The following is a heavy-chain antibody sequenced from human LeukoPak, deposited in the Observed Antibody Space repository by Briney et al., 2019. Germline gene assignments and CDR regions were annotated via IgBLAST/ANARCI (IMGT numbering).Heavy chain of an antibody. Sequence: GGSLRLSCAASGFPFSSHAMSWVRQPPGKGLEWVAAISNGKTYYADSVRGRFAISRDDSTNAVYLHMNSLRDEDTALYHCVREAGYCAPVCVKTNWFDPWGQGTLVTVSS. CDR2: ISNGKT. J-gene: IGHJ5*02. V-gene: IGHV3-23*01. D-gene: IGHD2-15*01. CDR1: GFPFSSHA. CDR3: VREAGYCAPVCVKTNWFDP.